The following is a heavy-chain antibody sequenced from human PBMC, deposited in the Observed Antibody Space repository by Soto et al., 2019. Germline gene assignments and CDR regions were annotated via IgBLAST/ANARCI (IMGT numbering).Heavy chain of an antibody. V-gene: IGHV1-69*13. CDR1: GGTFSSYA. J-gene: IGHJ4*02. Sequence: SVKVSCKASGGTFSSYAISWVRQAPGQGLEWMGGIIPIFGTANYAQKFQGRVTITADESTSTAYMELSSLRSEDTAVYYCARLNPIVVVPAAQGYFDYWGQGTLVTVPQ. CDR3: ARLNPIVVVPAAQGYFDY. D-gene: IGHD2-2*01. CDR2: IIPIFGTA.